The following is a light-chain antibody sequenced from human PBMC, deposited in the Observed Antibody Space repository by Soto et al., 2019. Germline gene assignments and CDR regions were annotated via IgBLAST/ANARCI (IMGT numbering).Light chain of an antibody. CDR3: AAWDDSLSGVV. V-gene: IGLV2-11*01. CDR1: SSDVGSYDY. CDR2: NVN. Sequence: QSALIQPPSVSGSPGQSVTISCTGTSSDVGSYDYVSWYQQHPGTVPKPMIYNVNTQPSGVPDRFSGSKSGTSASLAISGLRTEDEAQYYCAAWDDSLSGVVFGGGTKLTVL. J-gene: IGLJ2*01.